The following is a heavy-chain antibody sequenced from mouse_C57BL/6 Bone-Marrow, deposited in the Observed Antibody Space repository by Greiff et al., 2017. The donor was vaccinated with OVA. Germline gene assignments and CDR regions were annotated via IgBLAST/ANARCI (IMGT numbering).Heavy chain of an antibody. CDR1: GFNIKDDY. V-gene: IGHV14-4*01. D-gene: IGHD4-1*01. CDR3: TPSNWGDY. Sequence: DVKLVESGAELVRPGASVKLSCTASGFNIKDDYMHWVKQRPEQGLEWIGWIDPENGDTEYASKFQGKATITADTSSNTAYLQLSSLTSEDTAVYYCTPSNWGDYWGQGTTLTVSS. J-gene: IGHJ2*01. CDR2: IDPENGDT.